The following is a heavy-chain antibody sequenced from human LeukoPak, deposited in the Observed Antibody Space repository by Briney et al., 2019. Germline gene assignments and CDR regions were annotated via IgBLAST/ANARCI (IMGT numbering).Heavy chain of an antibody. CDR3: AELGITMIGGV. CDR2: ISSSGSTI. V-gene: IGHV3-48*03. D-gene: IGHD3-10*02. J-gene: IGHJ6*04. Sequence: GGSLRLSCAASGFTFSSYEMNWGRQAPGKGLEWVSYISSSGSTIYYADSVKGRFTISRDNAKNSLYLQMNSLRPEDTAVYYCAELGITMIGGVWGKRTTVTISS. CDR1: GFTFSSYE.